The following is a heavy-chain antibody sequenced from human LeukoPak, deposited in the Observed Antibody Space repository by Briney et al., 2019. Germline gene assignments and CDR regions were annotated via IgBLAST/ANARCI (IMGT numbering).Heavy chain of an antibody. D-gene: IGHD6-6*01. CDR3: ARDRAEYLRPDAFHI. J-gene: IGHJ3*02. CDR2: IIPIFGTA. CDR1: GGTFSSYA. Sequence: SVKVSCKASGGTFSSYAISWVRQAPGQGREWMGRIIPIFGTANYAQKFQGRVTITTDESTSTAYMELSSLRSEDTAVYYCARDRAEYLRPDAFHIWGQGTMATVSS. V-gene: IGHV1-69*05.